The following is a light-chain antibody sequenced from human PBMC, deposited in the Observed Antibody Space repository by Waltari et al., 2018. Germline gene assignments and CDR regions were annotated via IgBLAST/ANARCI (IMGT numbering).Light chain of an antibody. V-gene: IGLV2-14*02. J-gene: IGLJ1*01. CDR1: RSAVGGRQP. Sequence: QSALTQPASVSGSPGQSITISCTGTRSAVGGRQPVPWYQQHPGKAPKPVIYDVDKRPSGISNRFSGSRSGNTASLSISGLQAEDEADYYCKSYTTSSTFVFGTGTQVTVL. CDR2: DVD. CDR3: KSYTTSSTFV.